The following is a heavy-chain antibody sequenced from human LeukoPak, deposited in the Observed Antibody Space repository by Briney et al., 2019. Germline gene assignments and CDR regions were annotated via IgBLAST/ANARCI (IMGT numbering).Heavy chain of an antibody. D-gene: IGHD3-10*01. CDR3: AREVYYGSGNWFDR. CDR2: IKSDGSST. Sequence: GGSLRLSCSASGFTFSSYWMHWVRQVPGKGLVWVSRIKSDGSSTSYADSVKGRFTISRDNVKNMLYLLMNSLRVEDTAVYYCAREVYYGSGNWFDRWGQGTLVTVSS. CDR1: GFTFSSYW. J-gene: IGHJ5*02. V-gene: IGHV3-74*01.